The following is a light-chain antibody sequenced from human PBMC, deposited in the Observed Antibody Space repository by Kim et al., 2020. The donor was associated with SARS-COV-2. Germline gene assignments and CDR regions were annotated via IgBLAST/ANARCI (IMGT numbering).Light chain of an antibody. CDR1: KLGDKY. V-gene: IGLV3-1*01. J-gene: IGLJ2*01. CDR2: QDT. CDR3: QAWNSGTAV. Sequence: SYELTQPPSVSVSPGQTALITCSGEKLGDKYASWYHQRPGQSPLLVIYQDTKRPSGIPDRFSASNSGRTATLTISGTQPMDEGDYYCQAWNSGTAVFGGGTQLTVL.